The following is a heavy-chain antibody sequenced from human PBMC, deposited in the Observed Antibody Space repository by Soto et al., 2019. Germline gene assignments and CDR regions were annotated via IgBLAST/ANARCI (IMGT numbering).Heavy chain of an antibody. CDR3: ARGGNIAAAGTYYYYYGMDV. CDR1: GGTFSSYA. D-gene: IGHD6-13*01. Sequence: QVQLVQSGAEVKKPGSSVKVSCKASGGTFSSYAISWVRQAPGQGLEWMGGIIPIFGTANYAQKFQGRGTITEDKSTSTADMELSSLRSEDTAVYYCARGGNIAAAGTYYYYYGMDVWGQGTTVTVSS. J-gene: IGHJ6*02. V-gene: IGHV1-69*06. CDR2: IIPIFGTA.